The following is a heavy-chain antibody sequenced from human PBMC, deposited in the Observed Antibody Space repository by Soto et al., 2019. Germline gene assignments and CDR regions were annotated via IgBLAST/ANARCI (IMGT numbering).Heavy chain of an antibody. V-gene: IGHV1-69*01. CDR1: GGTFRSYA. Sequence: PVHVSWEASGGTFRSYAISCVRQEHGHGLEWMGGIIHIFGTATYAQKFQGRVTITADESTSTAYMELSSLRSEDTAVYYCARDLGLYDSSGSLGAFDSWGQGTMVTFSS. CDR2: IIHIFGTA. J-gene: IGHJ3*02. D-gene: IGHD3-22*01. CDR3: ARDLGLYDSSGSLGAFDS.